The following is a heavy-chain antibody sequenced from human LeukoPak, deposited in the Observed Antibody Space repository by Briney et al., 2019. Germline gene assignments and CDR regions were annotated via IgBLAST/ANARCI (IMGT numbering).Heavy chain of an antibody. V-gene: IGHV4-39*01. CDR2: IYYSGST. CDR1: GGSISSSSYY. J-gene: IGHJ2*01. D-gene: IGHD3-16*02. CDR3: ASSTFGGVIVSFSL. Sequence: PSETLSLTCTVSGGSISSSSYYWGWIRQPPGMGLVWIGSIYYSGSTYYNPSLKSRVTISVDTSKNQFSLKPSSVTAADTAVYYCASSTFGGVIVSFSLWRRGTLVTVSS.